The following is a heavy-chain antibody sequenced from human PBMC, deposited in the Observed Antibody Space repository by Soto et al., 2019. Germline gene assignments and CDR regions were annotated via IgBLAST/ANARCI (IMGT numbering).Heavy chain of an antibody. Sequence: QVQLVQSGAEVKKPGASVKVSCRASGYAFTSYDINWVRQATGQGLEWMGWMNPNSGNTGYAQKFQGRVTMTRNTSISTAYMELSSLTSDDTAVYYCARSTNDYGDRHWGQGTLVTVSS. CDR2: MNPNSGNT. CDR1: GYAFTSYD. D-gene: IGHD4-17*01. V-gene: IGHV1-8*01. CDR3: ARSTNDYGDRH. J-gene: IGHJ4*02.